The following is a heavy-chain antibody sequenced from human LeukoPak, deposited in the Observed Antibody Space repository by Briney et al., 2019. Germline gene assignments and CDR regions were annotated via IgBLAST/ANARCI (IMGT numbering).Heavy chain of an antibody. CDR1: GGSFSGYY. CDR2: INHSGST. V-gene: IGHV4-34*01. Sequence: ASETLSLTCAVCGGSFSGYYWSWIRQPPGKGLEWIGEINHSGSTNYNPSLKSRVTISVDTSKNQFSLKLSSVTAADTAVYYCARGKGDYWGQGTLVTVSS. J-gene: IGHJ4*02. CDR3: ARGKGDY.